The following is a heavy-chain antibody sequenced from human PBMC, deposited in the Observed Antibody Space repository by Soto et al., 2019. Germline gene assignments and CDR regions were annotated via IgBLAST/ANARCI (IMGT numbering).Heavy chain of an antibody. V-gene: IGHV4-30-4*08. D-gene: IGHD2-21*02. CDR1: GGSISSEYFH. CDR2: IHYTGSI. J-gene: IGHJ6*02. CDR3: AREDDGGDRDYYGLDV. Sequence: QVQLQQSGPGLVEPSQTLSLTCAVSGGSISSEYFHWTWIRQSPGKCLEWIGYIHYTGSIMYNPSFKSRLTMAVDTTKNQFSLQLTSVTAADTAVYFCAREDDGGDRDYYGLDVWGQGTTVTVSS.